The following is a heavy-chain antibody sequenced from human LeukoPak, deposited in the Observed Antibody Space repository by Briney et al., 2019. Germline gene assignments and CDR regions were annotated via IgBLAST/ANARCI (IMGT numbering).Heavy chain of an antibody. J-gene: IGHJ4*02. CDR2: IYATGST. V-gene: IGHV4-4*07. Sequence: SETLPLTCDVSGDFFRSYWWGWVRQPAGKGLEWIGRIYATGSTQFNPSLKSRLTMSMDTSTNQLSLKLTSVTAADTAVYFCARQGYTASYYFLDFWSQGTLVTVSS. CDR3: ARQGYTASYYFLDF. D-gene: IGHD1-26*01. CDR1: GDFFRSYW.